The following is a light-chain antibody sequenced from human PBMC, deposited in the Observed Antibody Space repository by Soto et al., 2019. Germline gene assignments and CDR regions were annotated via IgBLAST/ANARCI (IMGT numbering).Light chain of an antibody. CDR2: AAS. CDR3: QHRNTSPFT. J-gene: IGKJ3*01. CDR1: QGIAGY. Sequence: DIQLTQSPSFLSASVGDRVTITCRASQGIAGYLAWYQQKPRKAPKLLIYAASTLQSGVPSRFSGSGSGTEFTLTISSLQPEDFATYYCQHRNTSPFTFGPGTKVEIK. V-gene: IGKV1-9*01.